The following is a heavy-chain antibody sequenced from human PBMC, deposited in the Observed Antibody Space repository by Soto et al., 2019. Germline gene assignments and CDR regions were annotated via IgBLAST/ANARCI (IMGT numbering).Heavy chain of an antibody. CDR3: ARSAQLYYDILTGYYYDAFDI. J-gene: IGHJ3*02. CDR2: ISSSSSTI. V-gene: IGHV3-48*01. CDR1: GFTSSSYS. D-gene: IGHD3-9*01. Sequence: PGGSLRLSCAASGFTSSSYSMNWVRQAPGKGLEWVSYISSSSSTIYYADSVKGRFTISRDNAKNSLYLQMNSLRAEDTAVYYCARSAQLYYDILTGYYYDAFDIWGQGTMVTVSS.